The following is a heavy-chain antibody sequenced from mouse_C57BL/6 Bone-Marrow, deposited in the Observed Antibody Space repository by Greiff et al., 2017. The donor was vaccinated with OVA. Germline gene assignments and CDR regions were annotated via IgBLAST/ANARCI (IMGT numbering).Heavy chain of an antibody. V-gene: IGHV5-17*01. D-gene: IGHD1-1*01. CDR2: ISSGSSTI. CDR1: GFTFSDYG. J-gene: IGHJ1*03. Sequence: EVMLVESGGGSVKPGGSLKLSCAASGFTFSDYGMHWVRQAPEKGLEWVAYISSGSSTIYYADTVKGRFTISRDNAKNTLFLQMTSLRSEDTAMYYCARSGNWYFDVWGTGTTVTVSS. CDR3: ARSGNWYFDV.